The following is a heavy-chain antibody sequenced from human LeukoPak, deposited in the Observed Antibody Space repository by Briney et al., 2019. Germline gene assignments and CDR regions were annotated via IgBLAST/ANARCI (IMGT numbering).Heavy chain of an antibody. Sequence: PSGTLSLTCAVSGGSISSSNWWSWVRQPPGKGLEWIGEIYHSGSTNYNPSLKSRVTISVDKSKNQFSLKLSSVTAADTAVYYCARAFVQNYYYYYMDVWGKGTTVTISS. J-gene: IGHJ6*03. CDR2: IYHSGST. V-gene: IGHV4-4*02. CDR3: ARAFVQNYYYYYMDV. CDR1: GGSISSSNW.